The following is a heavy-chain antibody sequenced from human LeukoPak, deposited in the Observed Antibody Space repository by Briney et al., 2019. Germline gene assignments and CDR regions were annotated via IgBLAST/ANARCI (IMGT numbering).Heavy chain of an antibody. V-gene: IGHV4-38-2*01. CDR2: IYHSGST. Sequence: SETLSLTCAASGYSISSGYYWGWIRQPPGKGLEWIGSIYHSGSTYYNPSLKSRVTISVDTSKNQFSLKLSSVTAADTAVYYCASLYSGSYSSDYWGQGTLVTVSS. CDR3: ASLYSGSYSSDY. J-gene: IGHJ4*02. D-gene: IGHD1-26*01. CDR1: GYSISSGYY.